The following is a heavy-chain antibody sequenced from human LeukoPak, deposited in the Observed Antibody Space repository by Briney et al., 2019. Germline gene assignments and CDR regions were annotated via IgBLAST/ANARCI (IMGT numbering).Heavy chain of an antibody. J-gene: IGHJ4*02. V-gene: IGHV3-23*01. CDR1: GFTFSNYA. D-gene: IGHD3-22*01. CDR3: AKRRYDSSGHFDS. CDR2: ISGSGDST. Sequence: GGSLRLSCAASGFTFSNYAMRWVRQAPGKGLEWVSGISGSGDSTYYADSVKGRFTISRDNSKNTLYLQMNSLRAEDTALYYCAKRRYDSSGHFDSWGQGTLVTVSS.